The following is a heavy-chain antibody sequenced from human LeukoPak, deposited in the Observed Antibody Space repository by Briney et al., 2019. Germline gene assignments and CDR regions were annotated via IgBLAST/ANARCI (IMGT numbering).Heavy chain of an antibody. V-gene: IGHV3-53*01. Sequence: GGSLRLSRAASGFTVSNNYMSWVRQAPGKGLEWVSVIYSGGSTYYADSVRGRFTISRDNSKNTLYLQMSSLRAEDTAVYYCAKDIYYDTSGYYVNDYWGQGTLVTVSS. J-gene: IGHJ4*02. CDR1: GFTVSNNY. CDR2: IYSGGST. CDR3: AKDIYYDTSGYYVNDY. D-gene: IGHD3-22*01.